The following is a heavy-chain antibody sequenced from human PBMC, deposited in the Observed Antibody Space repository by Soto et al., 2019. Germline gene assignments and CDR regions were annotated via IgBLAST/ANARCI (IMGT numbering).Heavy chain of an antibody. CDR1: GYSFSTFW. J-gene: IGHJ6*02. CDR3: ARLPQDYYYHGMDV. Sequence: LKISCKGSGYSFSTFWIGWVRQMPGKGLEWMGIIYPSDSDTRYSPSFQGQVTISADKSSRTAYLQWSSLKASDSAMYYCARLPQDYYYHGMDVWGHGTKVTVSS. CDR2: IYPSDSDT. V-gene: IGHV5-51*01.